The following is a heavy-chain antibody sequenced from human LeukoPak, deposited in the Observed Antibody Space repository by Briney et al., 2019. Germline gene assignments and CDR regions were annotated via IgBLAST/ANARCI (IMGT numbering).Heavy chain of an antibody. CDR3: ARDPYGYCSSTSCYGDYYYYYMDV. CDR1: GYTFTGYY. V-gene: IGHV1-2*02. Sequence: ASVKVSCKASGYTFTGYYMHWVRQAPGQGLEWMGWIIPNSGGTNYAQKFQGRVTMTRDTSISTAYMELSRLRSDDTAVYYCARDPYGYCSSTSCYGDYYYYYMDVRGKGTTVTVSS. CDR2: IIPNSGGT. J-gene: IGHJ6*03. D-gene: IGHD2-2*03.